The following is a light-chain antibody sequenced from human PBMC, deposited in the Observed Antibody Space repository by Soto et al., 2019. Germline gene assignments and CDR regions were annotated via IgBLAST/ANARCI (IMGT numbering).Light chain of an antibody. J-gene: IGKJ1*01. CDR3: QQRSKWRT. CDR2: DAS. Sequence: EIVLTQSPATLSLSPGERATLSCRASQSVSGYLAWHQQKPGQAPRLLIYDASKRATGIPARFSGSGFGTDFTLTISSLEPEDFAVYYCQQRSKWRTFGQGTKVEIK. V-gene: IGKV3-11*01. CDR1: QSVSGY.